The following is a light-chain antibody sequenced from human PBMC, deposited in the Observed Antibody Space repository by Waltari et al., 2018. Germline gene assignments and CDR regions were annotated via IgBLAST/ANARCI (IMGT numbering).Light chain of an antibody. CDR3: NSYTSSRTWV. Sequence: PGQSITISCTGTSSDVGGYKYVPWYQQHPGKAPKLIIYDVSTRPSGTSNRFSGSKSGNTAPLTISGLQAEDEADYYCNSYTSSRTWVFGGGTKLTVL. J-gene: IGLJ3*02. CDR2: DVS. V-gene: IGLV2-14*03. CDR1: SSDVGGYKY.